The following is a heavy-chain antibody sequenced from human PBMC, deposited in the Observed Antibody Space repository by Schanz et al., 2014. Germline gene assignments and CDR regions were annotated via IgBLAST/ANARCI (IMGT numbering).Heavy chain of an antibody. Sequence: QVQLVQSGAEVKKPGASVKVSCKASGYTFTSDSMHWVRQAPGQGLEWMGRIVPIAGITNYAQRFQGRLTMTTDTSTSTAYMELRSLRSDDTAVYYCARGFDFGDRWGQGTLVIVSS. CDR2: IVPIAGIT. CDR3: ARGFDFGDR. J-gene: IGHJ4*02. V-gene: IGHV1-46*01. CDR1: GYTFTSDS. D-gene: IGHD3-16*01.